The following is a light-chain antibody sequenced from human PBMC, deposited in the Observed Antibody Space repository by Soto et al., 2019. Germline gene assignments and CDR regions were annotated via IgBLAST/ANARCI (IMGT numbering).Light chain of an antibody. Sequence: QSVLTQPPSASGSPGQPVTISCTGTSSVVGGYNYVSWYQQYPGKAPKLIIYEVYKRPSGVPDRFSGSKSGNTAALTVSGLQAEDGADYYCSSYVGTNSYVFGTGTKVTVL. V-gene: IGLV2-8*01. CDR1: SSVVGGYNY. CDR2: EVY. CDR3: SSYVGTNSYV. J-gene: IGLJ1*01.